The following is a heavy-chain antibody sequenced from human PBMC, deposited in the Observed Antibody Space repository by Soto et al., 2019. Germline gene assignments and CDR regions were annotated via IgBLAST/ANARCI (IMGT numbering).Heavy chain of an antibody. Sequence: PSETLSLTCTVSGGSISSGGYYWSWIRQHPGKGLEWIGYIYYSGSTYYNPSLKSRVTISVDTSKNQFSLKLSSVTAADTAVYYCAREDDVAYYYYGMDVSGQRTTVTVSS. D-gene: IGHD3-16*01. V-gene: IGHV4-31*03. CDR1: GGSISSGGYY. CDR3: AREDDVAYYYYGMDV. CDR2: IYYSGST. J-gene: IGHJ6*02.